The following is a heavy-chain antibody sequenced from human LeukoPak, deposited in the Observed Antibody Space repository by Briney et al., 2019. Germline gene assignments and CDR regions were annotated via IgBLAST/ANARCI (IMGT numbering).Heavy chain of an antibody. CDR2: INSEGSST. D-gene: IGHD4/OR15-4a*01. Sequence: PGGSLRLSCAASGFTLSRYGMNWVRQAPGKGLVWVSRINSEGSSTTYADSVKGRFTISRDNAKNTLYLQMNSLRAEDTAVYHCARAMVPLFEDWGQGTLVTVSS. J-gene: IGHJ4*02. CDR3: ARAMVPLFED. V-gene: IGHV3-74*01. CDR1: GFTLSRYG.